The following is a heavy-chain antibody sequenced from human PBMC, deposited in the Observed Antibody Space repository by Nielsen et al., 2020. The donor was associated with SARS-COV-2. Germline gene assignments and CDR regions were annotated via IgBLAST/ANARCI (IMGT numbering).Heavy chain of an antibody. D-gene: IGHD1-14*01. CDR3: VRHFPEPDDMLEVAPALRGCFDP. J-gene: IGHJ5*02. Sequence: SETLSLTCTVSGGSISSNSNYWGWIRQPPGKGLEWIGSIYYSGTTYHNPSLRSRVTMSVDRSKNQFSLKVTSVTAADTAVYYCVRHFPEPDDMLEVAPALRGCFDPWGRGALVTVSS. CDR2: IYYSGTT. CDR1: GGSISSNSNY. V-gene: IGHV4-39*01.